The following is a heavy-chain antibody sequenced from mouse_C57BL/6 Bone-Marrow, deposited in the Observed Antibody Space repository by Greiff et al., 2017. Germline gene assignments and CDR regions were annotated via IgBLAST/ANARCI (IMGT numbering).Heavy chain of an antibody. Sequence: QVQLQQSGAELVRPGTSVKLSCKASGYTFTSYWMHWVKQRPGQGLEWIGVIDPSDSYTNYNQKFKGKATLTVDTSSSTAYMQLSSLTSEDSAVYYCARPIYYGFAYWGQGTLVTVSA. V-gene: IGHV1-59*01. CDR2: IDPSDSYT. J-gene: IGHJ3*01. CDR3: ARPIYYGFAY. D-gene: IGHD1-1*01. CDR1: GYTFTSYW.